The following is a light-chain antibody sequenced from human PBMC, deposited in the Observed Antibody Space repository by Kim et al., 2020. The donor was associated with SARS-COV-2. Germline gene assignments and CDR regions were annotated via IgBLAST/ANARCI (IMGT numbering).Light chain of an antibody. Sequence: SPWYTPTPSCTASQSVRNKVAWYQQTPGHAPRLLIYGASIRAADIPARFSGSGSGTDFTLTISSLQSEDFAVYHCQQYDNWPPLTFGGGTKVDIK. V-gene: IGKV3D-15*01. CDR2: GAS. CDR3: QQYDNWPPLT. CDR1: QSVRNK. J-gene: IGKJ4*01.